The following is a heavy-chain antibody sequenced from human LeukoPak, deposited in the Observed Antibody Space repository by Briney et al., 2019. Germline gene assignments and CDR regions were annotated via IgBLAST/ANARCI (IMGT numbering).Heavy chain of an antibody. J-gene: IGHJ3*01. D-gene: IGHD3-22*01. V-gene: IGHV5-51*01. CDR2: IYPGDSDT. CDR3: TRRSLLLGQSMARKDDAFDF. CDR1: GYSFTSYW. Sequence: GESLKISCKGSGYSFTSYWIGWVRQMPGKGLEWMGIIYPGDSDTRFSPSFQGQVTISADKSIDTAYLQRSSLKASDTAMYYWTRRSLLLGQSMARKDDAFDFWGQGTMVTVSS.